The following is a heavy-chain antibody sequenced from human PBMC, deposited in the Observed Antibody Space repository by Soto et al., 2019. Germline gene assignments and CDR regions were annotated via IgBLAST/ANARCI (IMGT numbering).Heavy chain of an antibody. V-gene: IGHV1-3*01. CDR1: GYTFTSYA. Sequence: ASVKVSCKASGYTFTSYAIHWVRQAPGQRLEWMGWINAGNGNTKYSQKFQGRVIITRDTSAGTAYMELRSLRSEDTAVYYCATPIVAFYWGQGTLVTVYS. J-gene: IGHJ4*02. CDR3: ATPIVAFY. CDR2: INAGNGNT. D-gene: IGHD5-12*01.